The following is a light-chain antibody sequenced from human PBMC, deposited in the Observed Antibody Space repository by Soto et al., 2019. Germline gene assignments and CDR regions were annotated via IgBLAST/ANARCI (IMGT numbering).Light chain of an antibody. CDR2: GAS. J-gene: IGKJ1*01. CDR3: QQYGSSPST. CDR1: QSVSNSF. Sequence: DIVLTQSPGTLSLSPGERATLSCRASQSVSNSFLAWYQQAPGQAPRLLIYGASSRATGIPDRFSGSGSGTDFTLTISRLEPEDFAVYFCQQYGSSPSTFGQGTKVDIK. V-gene: IGKV3-20*01.